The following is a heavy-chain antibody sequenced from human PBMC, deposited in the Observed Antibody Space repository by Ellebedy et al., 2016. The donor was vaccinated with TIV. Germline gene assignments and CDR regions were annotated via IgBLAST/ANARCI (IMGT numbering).Heavy chain of an antibody. CDR1: GYTFTSYY. Sequence: ASVKVSXXASGYTFTSYYMHWVRQAPGQGLEWMGIINPSGGSTSYAQKFQGRVTMTRDTSTSTVYMELSSLRSEDTAVYYCRCLRVLGNFDYWGQGTLVTVSS. J-gene: IGHJ4*02. CDR3: RCLRVLGNFDY. V-gene: IGHV1-46*01. CDR2: INPSGGST. D-gene: IGHD7-27*01.